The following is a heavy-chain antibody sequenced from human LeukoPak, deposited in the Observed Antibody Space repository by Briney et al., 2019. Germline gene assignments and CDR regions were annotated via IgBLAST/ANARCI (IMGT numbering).Heavy chain of an antibody. CDR3: ASTYCSGGSCFDY. D-gene: IGHD2-15*01. Sequence: PSQTLSLTCAVSGGSISSGGYSWSWIRQPPGKGLEWIGCIYHSGSTYYNPSLKSRVTISVDRSKNQFSLKLSSVTAADTAVYYCASTYCSGGSCFDYWGQGTPVTVSS. V-gene: IGHV4-30-2*01. CDR2: IYHSGST. J-gene: IGHJ4*02. CDR1: GGSISSGGYS.